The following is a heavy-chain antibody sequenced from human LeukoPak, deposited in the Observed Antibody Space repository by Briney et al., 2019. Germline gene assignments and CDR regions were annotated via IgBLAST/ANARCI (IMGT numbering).Heavy chain of an antibody. Sequence: PGGSLRLSCAASGFTFSNYWMTWVRQAPGRGLEWVANIRQDGSEKYYVDSVKGRFTISRDNAKNSLYLQMNSLRAEDTAVYYCAKQYDFWSGPDYWGQGTLVTVSS. CDR1: GFTFSNYW. CDR3: AKQYDFWSGPDY. CDR2: IRQDGSEK. J-gene: IGHJ4*02. D-gene: IGHD3-3*01. V-gene: IGHV3-7*05.